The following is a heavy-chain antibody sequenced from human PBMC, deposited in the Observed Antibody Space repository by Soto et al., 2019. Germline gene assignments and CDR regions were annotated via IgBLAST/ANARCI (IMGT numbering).Heavy chain of an antibody. J-gene: IGHJ4*02. CDR3: ARIKAYSSSWYSDY. CDR2: IDWDDDK. Sequence: SGPTLVNPTQTLTLTCTFSGFSLSTSGMCVSWIRQPPGKALEWLALIDWDDDKYYSTSLKTRLTISKDTSKNQVVLTMTNMGPVDTATYYCARIKAYSSSWYSDYWGQGTLVTVSS. CDR1: GFSLSTSGMC. D-gene: IGHD6-13*01. V-gene: IGHV2-70*01.